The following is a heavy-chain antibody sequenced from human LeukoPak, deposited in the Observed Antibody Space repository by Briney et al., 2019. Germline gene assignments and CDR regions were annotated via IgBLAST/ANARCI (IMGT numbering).Heavy chain of an antibody. CDR2: ISGSGGST. Sequence: GGSLRLSCAASGFTFSSYAMSWVRQAPGKGLEWVSAISGSGGSTYYADSVKGRFTISRDNSKNTLYLQMNSLRAEDTAVYYCAEGGPYSGSYFYYYYGMDVWGQGTTVTVSS. D-gene: IGHD1-26*01. J-gene: IGHJ6*02. CDR1: GFTFSSYA. V-gene: IGHV3-23*01. CDR3: AEGGPYSGSYFYYYYGMDV.